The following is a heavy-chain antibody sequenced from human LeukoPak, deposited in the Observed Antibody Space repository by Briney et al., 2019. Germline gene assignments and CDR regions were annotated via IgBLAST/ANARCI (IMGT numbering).Heavy chain of an antibody. Sequence: GGSLRLSCAASGFTFSSYSMNWVRQAPGKGLEWVSSISSSSSYIDYADSVKGRFTISRDNAKNSLYLQMNSLRAEDTAVYYCAREDYDSSGYYLFDYWGQGTLVTVSS. J-gene: IGHJ4*02. V-gene: IGHV3-21*01. CDR2: ISSSSSYI. CDR3: AREDYDSSGYYLFDY. D-gene: IGHD3-22*01. CDR1: GFTFSSYS.